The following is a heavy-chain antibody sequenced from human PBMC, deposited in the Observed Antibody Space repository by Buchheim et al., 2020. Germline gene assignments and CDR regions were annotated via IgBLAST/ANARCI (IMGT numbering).Heavy chain of an antibody. Sequence: QVQLQQWGAGLLKPSETLSLTCAVYGGSFSGYYWSWIRQPPGKGLEWIGEINPSGSTNYNPSLKSRVTISVDTSKKQLSLKLSSVTAADTAVYYCARTLYYYGSGSYYHFDYWGQGTL. CDR1: GGSFSGYY. CDR3: ARTLYYYGSGSYYHFDY. D-gene: IGHD3-10*01. J-gene: IGHJ4*02. V-gene: IGHV4-34*01. CDR2: INPSGST.